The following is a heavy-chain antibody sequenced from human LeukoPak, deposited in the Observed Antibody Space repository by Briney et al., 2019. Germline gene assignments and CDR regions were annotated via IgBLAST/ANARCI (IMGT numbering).Heavy chain of an antibody. D-gene: IGHD2-2*01. CDR1: GFTFSSYG. Sequence: PGGSLRLSCAASGFTFSSYGMHWVRQAPGKGLEWVAFIRYDGSNKYYADSVKGRFTISRDNSKNTLYLQMNSLRAEDTAVYYCAKVSSDIVVVPAASSLDYWGQGTLVTVPS. CDR3: AKVSSDIVVVPAASSLDY. CDR2: IRYDGSNK. J-gene: IGHJ4*02. V-gene: IGHV3-30*02.